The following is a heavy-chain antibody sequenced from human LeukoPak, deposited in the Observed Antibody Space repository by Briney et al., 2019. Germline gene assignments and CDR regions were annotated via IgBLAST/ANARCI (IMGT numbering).Heavy chain of an antibody. CDR2: IYYSGST. J-gene: IGHJ5*02. D-gene: IGHD4-11*01. CDR3: ARTRLQGNWFDP. Sequence: PSETLSLTCTVSGGSISSSSYYWGWIRQPPGKGLEWIGSIYYSGSTYYNPSLKSRVTISVDTSKNQFSLKLSSVTAADTAVYYCARTRLQGNWFDPWGQGTLVTVSS. V-gene: IGHV4-39*07. CDR1: GGSISSSSYY.